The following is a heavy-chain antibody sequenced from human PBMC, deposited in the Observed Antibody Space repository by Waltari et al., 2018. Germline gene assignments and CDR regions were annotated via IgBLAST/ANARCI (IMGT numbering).Heavy chain of an antibody. J-gene: IGHJ4*02. Sequence: QVQLQQSGPGLVKPSQTLSLTCASFGDSVSSKTAAWNWIRQSPSRGLDWLGRTYYRSRWYNNYAVSVKSRITINQDTSKNQLSLQLSSVTPEDTAVYYCARDPPDGYTYFDYWGQGTLVTVSS. CDR3: ARDPPDGYTYFDY. CDR2: TYYRSRWYN. CDR1: GDSVSSKTAA. V-gene: IGHV6-1*01. D-gene: IGHD3-16*01.